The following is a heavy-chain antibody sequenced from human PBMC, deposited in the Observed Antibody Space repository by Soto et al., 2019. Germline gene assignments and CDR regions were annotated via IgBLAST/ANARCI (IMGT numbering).Heavy chain of an antibody. CDR2: IYYSGST. CDR1: GGSISSSSYY. D-gene: IGHD3-22*01. V-gene: IGHV4-39*01. CDR3: ARWGRGYSNWGDP. J-gene: IGHJ5*02. Sequence: PSETLSLTCTVSGGSISSSSYYWGWIRQPPGKGLEWIGSIYYSGSTYYNPSLKSRVTISVDTSKNQFSLKLSSVTAADTAVYYCARWGRGYSNWGDPWGQGTLVTVS.